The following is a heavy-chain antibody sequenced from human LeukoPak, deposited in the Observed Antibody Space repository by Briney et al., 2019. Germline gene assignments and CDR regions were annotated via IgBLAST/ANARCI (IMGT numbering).Heavy chain of an antibody. CDR1: GYTFTGYY. Sequence: ASVKVSCKASGYTFTGYYLHWVRLAPGQGLEWMGWIDPSRDVTRYAQNFQGRVTMTWDTSMSTAYMEVTRLTSDDTAMFYCARDPPATTAFDVWGQGTMVIVSS. J-gene: IGHJ3*01. CDR2: IDPSRDVT. CDR3: ARDPPATTAFDV. D-gene: IGHD1-1*01. V-gene: IGHV1-2*02.